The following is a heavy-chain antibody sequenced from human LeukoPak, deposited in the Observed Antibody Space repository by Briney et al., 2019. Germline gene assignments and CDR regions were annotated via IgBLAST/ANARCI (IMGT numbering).Heavy chain of an antibody. CDR1: GFTFSSYS. CDR3: ARDGSYYRDWFDP. D-gene: IGHD1-26*01. Sequence: GSLRLSCAASGFTFSSYSMHWVRQAPGKGLEFVSAISSNGRRTYYANSVKGRFTISRDITKNTLYLQMGSLRAEDMAVYYCARDGSYYRDWFDPWGQGTLVTVS. CDR2: ISSNGRRT. J-gene: IGHJ5*02. V-gene: IGHV3-64*01.